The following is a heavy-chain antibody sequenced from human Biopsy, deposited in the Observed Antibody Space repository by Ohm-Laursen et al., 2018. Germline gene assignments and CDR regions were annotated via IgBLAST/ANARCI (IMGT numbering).Heavy chain of an antibody. CDR2: IIPASDTA. D-gene: IGHD2-2*01. CDR3: ASSSYCGRTTCYQNYGMDV. V-gene: IGHV1-69*06. CDR1: GGTFSNYA. J-gene: IGHJ6*01. Sequence: SSVKVSCKASGGTFSNYAISWVRQAPGQGLEWLGGIIPASDTANYAQKFQGRVTITADKPTSTAYMELSSLRSEDTALYYCASSSYCGRTTCYQNYGMDVWGQGTTVTVSS.